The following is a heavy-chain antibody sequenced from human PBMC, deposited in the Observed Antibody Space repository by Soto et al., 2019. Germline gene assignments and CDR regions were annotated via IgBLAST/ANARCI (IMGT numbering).Heavy chain of an antibody. J-gene: IGHJ5*02. CDR3: ARDTGGSNWFAP. CDR2: IYHSGST. Sequence: PSETLSLTCAVSGGSISSSNWCSWVRQPPGKGLEWIGEIYHSGSTNYNPSLKSRVTISVDKSKNQFSLKLSSVTAADTAVYYCARDTGGSNWFAPWGQGTLVTGSS. D-gene: IGHD3-10*01. CDR1: GGSISSSNW. V-gene: IGHV4-4*02.